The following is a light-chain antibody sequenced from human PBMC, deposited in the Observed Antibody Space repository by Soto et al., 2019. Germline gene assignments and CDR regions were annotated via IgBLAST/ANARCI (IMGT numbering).Light chain of an antibody. CDR1: SSDVGGYNY. Sequence: LTQPASVSGSPVQSITFSCTGTSSDVGGYNYVSWYQHHPGKAPKLMIYDVSNRPSGVSNRFSGSKSGNTASLSISGLQPEDEADYYCSSYRTSNARQIVCGTGTKVTVL. CDR2: DVS. J-gene: IGLJ1*01. V-gene: IGLV2-14*03. CDR3: SSYRTSNARQIV.